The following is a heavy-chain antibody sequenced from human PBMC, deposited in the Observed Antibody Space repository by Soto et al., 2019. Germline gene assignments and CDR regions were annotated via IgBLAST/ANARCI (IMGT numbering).Heavy chain of an antibody. V-gene: IGHV1-46*01. CDR2: INPSGGST. D-gene: IGHD1-7*01. Sequence: ASVKVSCKASGYTFTSYYMHWVRQAPGQGLEWMGIINPSGGSTSYAQKFQGRVTMTRDTSTSTVYMELSSLRSEDTAVYYCARLSTKTETTYLPGSDFDYWGQGTLVTVSS. CDR3: ARLSTKTETTYLPGSDFDY. J-gene: IGHJ4*02. CDR1: GYTFTSYY.